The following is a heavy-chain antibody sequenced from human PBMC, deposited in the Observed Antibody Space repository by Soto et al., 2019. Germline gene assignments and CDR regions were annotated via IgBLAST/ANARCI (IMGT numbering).Heavy chain of an antibody. CDR2: ISLYSDGT. Sequence: ASVKVSCKTSGYTFSNYGITWVRQAPGQPLEWLGWISLYSDGTNYAQKFQGRVSVTTDTSTTTAYMGLRSLRSDDTAVYYCARVVPGAEAWFGPWGQGTLVTVSS. CDR1: GYTFSNYG. D-gene: IGHD2-2*01. J-gene: IGHJ5*02. CDR3: ARVVPGAEAWFGP. V-gene: IGHV1-18*01.